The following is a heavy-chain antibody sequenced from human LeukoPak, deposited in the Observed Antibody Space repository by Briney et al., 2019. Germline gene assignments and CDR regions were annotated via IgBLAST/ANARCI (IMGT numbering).Heavy chain of an antibody. CDR2: IWYDGGKM. Sequence: GTSLRLSCAASGFTFSTYGMHWVRQAPGKGLEWVAVIWYDGGKMYYADSVKGRFTISRDTSKNTLYLQMNSLRAEDTAVYYCARHSSNFFDYWGQGTLVTVSP. D-gene: IGHD2-21*01. J-gene: IGHJ4*02. CDR1: GFTFSTYG. V-gene: IGHV3-33*01. CDR3: ARHSSNFFDY.